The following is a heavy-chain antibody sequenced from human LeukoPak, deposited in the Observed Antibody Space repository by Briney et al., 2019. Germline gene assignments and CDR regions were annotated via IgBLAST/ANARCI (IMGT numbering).Heavy chain of an antibody. J-gene: IGHJ4*02. D-gene: IGHD2-2*01. CDR3: ANHLACGSTSCPPFDS. Sequence: PGGALRLSCTASGFTFSTYSMNWVRQAPGKGLEWVESISDRGTYIYYADSVKGRFTISRDNAKNSLYLQMNSLRAEDTAVYYCANHLACGSTSCPPFDSWGQGTLVTVSS. CDR2: ISDRGTYI. CDR1: GFTFSTYS. V-gene: IGHV3-21*01.